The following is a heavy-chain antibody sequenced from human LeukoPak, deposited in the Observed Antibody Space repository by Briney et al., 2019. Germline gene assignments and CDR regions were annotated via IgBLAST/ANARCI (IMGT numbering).Heavy chain of an antibody. V-gene: IGHV3-30-3*01. CDR1: GFTFSSYA. CDR2: ISYDGGSK. J-gene: IGHJ4*02. D-gene: IGHD3-22*01. CDR3: AKGGDYHDSSGYLPAHFDY. Sequence: PGGSLRLSCAASGFTFSSYAMSWVRQAPGKGLEWVASISYDGGSKYYADSVKGQFTISRDNSKNTLYLQMNDLGPDDTAVYYCAKGGDYHDSSGYLPAHFDYWGQGTLVTVSS.